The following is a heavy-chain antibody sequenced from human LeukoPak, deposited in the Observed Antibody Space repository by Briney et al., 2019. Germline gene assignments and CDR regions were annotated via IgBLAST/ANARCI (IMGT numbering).Heavy chain of an antibody. Sequence: GGSLRLSCAASGFTFSSYGMHWVRQAPGKGLEWVAVIWYDGSNKYYADSVKGRFTISRDNAKNSLYLQMNSLRVEDTAVYYCVNLGYSDGGQGTLVTVSS. CDR2: IWYDGSNK. J-gene: IGHJ4*02. CDR1: GFTFSSYG. V-gene: IGHV3-33*03. D-gene: IGHD5-12*01. CDR3: VNLGYSD.